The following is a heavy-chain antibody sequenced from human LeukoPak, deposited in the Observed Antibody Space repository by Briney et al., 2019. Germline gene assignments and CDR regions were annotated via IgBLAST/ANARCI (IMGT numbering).Heavy chain of an antibody. CDR3: ARKALPGNWFDP. J-gene: IGHJ5*02. V-gene: IGHV4-61*02. Sequence: SETLSLTCTVSGGSISSGSYYWGWIRQTPGKGLEWIGRIFTSGSTNYNPSLKSRVTMSLDTSKNQFSLKLSSVTAADTAVYYCARKALPGNWFDPWGQGVLVTVSS. CDR2: IFTSGST. CDR1: GGSISSGSYY.